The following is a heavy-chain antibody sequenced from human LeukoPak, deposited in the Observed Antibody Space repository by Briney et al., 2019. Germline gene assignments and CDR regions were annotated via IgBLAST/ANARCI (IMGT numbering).Heavy chain of an antibody. CDR3: ARDRRYGYYFDY. V-gene: IGHV3-48*03. Sequence: GGSLRLSCAASGFTFSSYEMNWVRQAPGKGLEWVSYISSSGSTIYYADSVKGRFTISRDNAKNSLYLQMNSLRAEDTAVYYCARDRRYGYYFDYWGQGILVTVSS. CDR2: ISSSGSTI. D-gene: IGHD5-18*01. CDR1: GFTFSSYE. J-gene: IGHJ4*02.